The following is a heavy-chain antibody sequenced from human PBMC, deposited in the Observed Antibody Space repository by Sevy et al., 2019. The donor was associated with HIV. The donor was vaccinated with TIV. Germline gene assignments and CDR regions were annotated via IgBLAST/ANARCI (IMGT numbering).Heavy chain of an antibody. CDR2: MNPNSGNT. CDR1: GYTFTSYD. J-gene: IGHJ4*02. CDR3: ARGVVMYNWNYGYYFDY. V-gene: IGHV1-8*03. Sequence: VSVKVSCKASGYTFTSYDINWVRQATGQGLEWMGWMNPNSGNTGYAQKFQGRVTITRNTSISTAYMELSSLRSEDTAVYYCARGVVMYNWNYGYYFDYWGQGTLVTVSS. D-gene: IGHD1-7*01.